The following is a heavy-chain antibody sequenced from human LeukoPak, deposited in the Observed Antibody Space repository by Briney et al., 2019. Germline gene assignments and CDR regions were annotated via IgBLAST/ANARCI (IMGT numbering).Heavy chain of an antibody. J-gene: IGHJ4*02. D-gene: IGHD3-22*01. V-gene: IGHV3-9*01. CDR2: ISWNSGSI. CDR3: AKDRNYDSSGPLGY. CDR1: GFTFDDYA. Sequence: GGSLRLSCAASGFTFDDYAMHWVRQAPGEGLEWVSGISWNSGSIGYADSVKGRFTISRDNAKNSLYLQMNSLRAEDTALYYCAKDRNYDSSGPLGYWGQGTLVTVSS.